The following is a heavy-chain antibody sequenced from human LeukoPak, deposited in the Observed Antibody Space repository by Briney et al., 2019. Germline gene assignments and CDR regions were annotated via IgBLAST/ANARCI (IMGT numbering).Heavy chain of an antibody. J-gene: IGHJ4*02. CDR2: IYYSGST. Sequence: PSETLSLTCTVSGGSISSSNYYWGWIRQPPGKGLEWIGSIYYSGSTYYNPSLRSRVTISVDTSKNQFSLKLTSVTAADTAIYYCARNLDGDYVDYWGQGTLVTVSS. D-gene: IGHD4-17*01. V-gene: IGHV4-39*07. CDR3: ARNLDGDYVDY. CDR1: GGSISSSNYY.